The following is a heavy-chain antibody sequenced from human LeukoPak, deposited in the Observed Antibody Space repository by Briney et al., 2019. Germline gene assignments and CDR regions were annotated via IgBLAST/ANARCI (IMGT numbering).Heavy chain of an antibody. CDR2: INPSGGST. J-gene: IGHJ4*02. Sequence: ASVKVSCKASGYTFTSYYMHWVRQAPGQGLEWMGIINPSGGSTSYAQKFQGRVTMTTDTSTSTAYMELRSLRSDDTAVYYCATGVVNFDYWGQGTLVTVSS. CDR1: GYTFTSYY. V-gene: IGHV1-46*01. D-gene: IGHD3-3*01. CDR3: ATGVVNFDY.